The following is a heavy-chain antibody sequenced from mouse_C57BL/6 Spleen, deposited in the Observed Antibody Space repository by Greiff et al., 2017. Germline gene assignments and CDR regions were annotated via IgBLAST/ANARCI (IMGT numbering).Heavy chain of an antibody. V-gene: IGHV1-64*01. D-gene: IGHD4-1*01. CDR2: IHPNSGST. J-gene: IGHJ1*03. CDR3: ARATGRGYFDV. Sequence: QVQLQQPGAELVKPGASVKLSCKASGYTFTSYWMHWVKQRPGQGLEWIGMIHPNSGSTNYNEKFKSKATLTVDKSSSTAYMQLSCLTAEDSAVYYCARATGRGYFDVWGTGTTVTVSS. CDR1: GYTFTSYW.